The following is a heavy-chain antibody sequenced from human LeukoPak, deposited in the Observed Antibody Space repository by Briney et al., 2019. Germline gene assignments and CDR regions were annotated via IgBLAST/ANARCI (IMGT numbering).Heavy chain of an antibody. J-gene: IGHJ5*02. CDR3: ARVLGYCSSTSCYGVNWFDP. CDR2: ISAYNGNT. CDR1: GYTFTSYG. Sequence: ASVKVSCKASGYTFTSYGISWVRQAPGQGLEWMGWISAYNGNTNYAQKLRGRVTMTTDTSTSTAYMELRSLRSDDTAVYYCARVLGYCSSTSCYGVNWFDPWGQGTLVTVSS. V-gene: IGHV1-18*01. D-gene: IGHD2-2*01.